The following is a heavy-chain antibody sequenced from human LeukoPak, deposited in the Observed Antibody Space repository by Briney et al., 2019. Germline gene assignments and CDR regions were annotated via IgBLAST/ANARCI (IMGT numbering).Heavy chain of an antibody. D-gene: IGHD1-14*01. CDR2: ISGSGGST. J-gene: IGHJ4*02. CDR1: GFTFNNYG. Sequence: PGGTLRLSCAVSGFTFNNYGMSWVRQAPGKGLEWVSAISGSGGSTYYADSVKGRFTISRDNSKNTLYLQMNSLRAEDTAVYYCAKPAKTDYADYWGQGTLVTVSS. V-gene: IGHV3-23*01. CDR3: AKPAKTDYADY.